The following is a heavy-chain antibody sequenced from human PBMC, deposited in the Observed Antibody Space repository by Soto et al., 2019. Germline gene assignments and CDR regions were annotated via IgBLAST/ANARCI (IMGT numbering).Heavy chain of an antibody. CDR3: ARGRQDFDP. CDR1: GGSMNNYY. Sequence: SETLSLTCTVSGGSMNNYYWSWIRQPAGKGLEWIGHIYTSGSTSYNPSLRSRVTMSVDTSKNQFSLTLKSVTAADTAIYYCARGRQDFDPWGHGTLVPSPQ. J-gene: IGHJ5*02. V-gene: IGHV4-4*07. CDR2: IYTSGST.